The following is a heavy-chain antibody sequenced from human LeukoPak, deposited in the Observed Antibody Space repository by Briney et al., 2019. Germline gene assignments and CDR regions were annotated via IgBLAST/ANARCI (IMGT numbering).Heavy chain of an antibody. CDR2: ISSSGSTI. CDR1: GFTFSSYE. CDR3: ARGDSGSYYFDY. D-gene: IGHD1-26*01. Sequence: GGSLRLSCAASGFTFSSYEMNWVRQAPGKGLEWVSYISSSGSTIYYADSVKGRLTISRDNAKNSLYLQMNSLRAEDTAVYYCARGDSGSYYFDYWGQGTLVTVSS. J-gene: IGHJ4*02. V-gene: IGHV3-48*03.